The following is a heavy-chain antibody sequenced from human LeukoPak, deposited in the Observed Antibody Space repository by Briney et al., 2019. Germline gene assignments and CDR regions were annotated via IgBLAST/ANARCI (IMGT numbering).Heavy chain of an antibody. CDR3: ARDPFGFSGWYDY. CDR1: GYTFTGYY. Sequence: ASVKVSCKASGYTFTGYYMHWVRQAPGQGLEWMGWINPNSGGTNYAQKFQGRVTMTRDTSISTAYMKLSRLRSDDTAVYYCARDPFGFSGWYDYWGQGTLVTVSS. D-gene: IGHD6-19*01. CDR2: INPNSGGT. V-gene: IGHV1-2*02. J-gene: IGHJ4*02.